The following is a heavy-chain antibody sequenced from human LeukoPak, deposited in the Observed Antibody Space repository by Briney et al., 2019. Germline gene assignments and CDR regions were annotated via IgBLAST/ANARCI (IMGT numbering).Heavy chain of an antibody. CDR3: ATGTSWSFDY. V-gene: IGHV3-7*03. D-gene: IGHD2-2*01. CDR1: GFTFSSYW. J-gene: IGHJ4*02. CDR2: IKQDGTEK. Sequence: PGGSLRLSCAASGFTFSSYWMSWVRQTPGMGLEWVANIKQDGTEKYYVDSVKGRFTISRDNAKNSLYLQMNSLRAEDTAVYYCATGTSWSFDYWGQGTLVTVSS.